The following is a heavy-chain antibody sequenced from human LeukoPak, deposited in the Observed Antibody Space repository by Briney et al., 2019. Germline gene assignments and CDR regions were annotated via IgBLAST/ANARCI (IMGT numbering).Heavy chain of an antibody. D-gene: IGHD6-19*01. CDR2: ISSSSSTI. Sequence: GGSLRLSCAASGFTFISYSMNWVRQAPGKGLEWVSYISSSSSTIYYADSVKGRFTIAIDNAKNSLYLQMNSLRAEDTAVYYCARDRGGWYDRFDPWSQGSLVTVSS. CDR1: GFTFISYS. J-gene: IGHJ5*02. CDR3: ARDRGGWYDRFDP. V-gene: IGHV3-48*01.